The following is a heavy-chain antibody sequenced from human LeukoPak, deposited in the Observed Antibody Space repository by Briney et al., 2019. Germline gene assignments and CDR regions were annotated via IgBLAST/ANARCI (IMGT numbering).Heavy chain of an antibody. CDR1: GVTVSNAW. CDR2: IKSKTDGGTT. V-gene: IGHV3-15*01. J-gene: IGHJ4*02. CDR3: TTDPMMVRGVRDY. D-gene: IGHD3-10*01. Sequence: GGSLRRSCAASGVTVSNAWMSWVCQAPGKGLEWVGRIKSKTDGGTTDYAAPVKGRFTISRDDSKNTLYLQMNSLKTEDTAVYYCTTDPMMVRGVRDYWGQGTLVTVSS.